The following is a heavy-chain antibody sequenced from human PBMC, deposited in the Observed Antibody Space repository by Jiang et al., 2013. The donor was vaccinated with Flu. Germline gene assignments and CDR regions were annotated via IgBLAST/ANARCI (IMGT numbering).Heavy chain of an antibody. CDR1: GYSISSGYY. CDR2: IYHSGST. D-gene: IGHD4-23*01. J-gene: IGHJ4*02. Sequence: GPGLVKPSETLSLTCAVSGYSISSGYYWGWIRQPPGKGLEWIGNIYHSGSTYYNPSLRGRVTISVDTSKNHFSLKLSSVTAADTAVYYCARGDYGGNSVDYWGQGTLVTV. CDR3: ARGDYGGNSVDY. V-gene: IGHV4-38-2*01.